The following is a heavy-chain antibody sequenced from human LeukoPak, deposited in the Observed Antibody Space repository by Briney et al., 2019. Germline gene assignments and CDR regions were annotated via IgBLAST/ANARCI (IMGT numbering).Heavy chain of an antibody. D-gene: IGHD3-22*01. CDR3: ARHEPYYYDSSVTGGY. CDR1: GGSFSGYS. CDR2: INHSGST. Sequence: PSETLSLTCAVYGGSFSGYSWSWIRQPPGKGLEWIGEINHSGSTNYNPSLKSRVIISVDTSKNQLSLKLRSVTAADTAVYYCARHEPYYYDSSVTGGYWGQGTLVTVSS. V-gene: IGHV4-34*01. J-gene: IGHJ4*02.